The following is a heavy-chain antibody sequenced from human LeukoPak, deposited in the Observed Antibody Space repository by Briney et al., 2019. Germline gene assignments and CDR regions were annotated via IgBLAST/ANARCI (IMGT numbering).Heavy chain of an antibody. J-gene: IGHJ4*02. V-gene: IGHV3-48*01. Sequence: GGSLRLSCAASGFTFSSFAMNWVRQAPGKGLEWVSYISSSSSTIYYADSVKGRFTISRDNAKNSLYLQMNSLRAEDTAVYYCARDRVTNPIDYWGQGTLVTVSS. CDR1: GFTFSSFA. CDR2: ISSSSSTI. D-gene: IGHD3-3*01. CDR3: ARDRVTNPIDY.